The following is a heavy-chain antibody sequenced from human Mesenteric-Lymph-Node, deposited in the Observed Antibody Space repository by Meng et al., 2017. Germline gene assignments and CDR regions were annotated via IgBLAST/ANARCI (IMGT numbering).Heavy chain of an antibody. J-gene: IGHJ4*02. CDR1: GYSIRSGYY. CDR3: ARVASGLAATLIPHYFDY. V-gene: IGHV4-38-2*02. Sequence: GSLRLSCTVSGYSIRSGYYWGWIRQPPGQGPEWIGSIYHSGCTYYNPSLQIRVTISVDTSKNRFSLNLGSVTAADTAVYYCARVASGLAATLIPHYFDYWGQGTLVTVSS. CDR2: IYHSGCT. D-gene: IGHD2-15*01.